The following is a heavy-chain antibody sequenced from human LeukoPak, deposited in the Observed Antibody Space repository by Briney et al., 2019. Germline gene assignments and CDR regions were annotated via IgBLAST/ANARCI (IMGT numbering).Heavy chain of an antibody. V-gene: IGHV3-21*01. J-gene: IGHJ3*02. D-gene: IGHD2-2*01. Sequence: GGSLRLSCAASGFTFSSYSMNWVRQAPGKGLEWVSSISSSSSYIHYADSVKGRFTISRDNAKNSLYLQMNSLRAEDTAVYYCARDSVVPANDAFEIWGQGTMVTVSS. CDR2: ISSSSSYI. CDR1: GFTFSSYS. CDR3: ARDSVVPANDAFEI.